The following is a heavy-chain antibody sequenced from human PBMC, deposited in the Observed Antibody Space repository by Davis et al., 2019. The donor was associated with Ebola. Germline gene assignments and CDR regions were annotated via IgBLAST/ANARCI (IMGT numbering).Heavy chain of an antibody. V-gene: IGHV3-49*03. CDR3: TIVGATNPWAFDI. D-gene: IGHD1-26*01. Sequence: GESLKISCTASGFTFGDYAMSWFRQAPGKGLEWVGFIRSKAYGGTTEYAASVKGRFTISRDDSKSIAYLQMNSLKTEDTAVYYCTIVGATNPWAFDIWGQGTMVTVSS. J-gene: IGHJ3*02. CDR2: IRSKAYGGTT. CDR1: GFTFGDYA.